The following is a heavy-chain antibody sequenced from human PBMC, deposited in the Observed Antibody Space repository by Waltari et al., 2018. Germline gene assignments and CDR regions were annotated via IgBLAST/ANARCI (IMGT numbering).Heavy chain of an antibody. CDR1: GYTLTDYY. Sequence: VQLVQSGAEVKKPGASVKVSCKASGYTLTDYYMHWVRQAPGKGLEWMGRVDPEDGETIYAEKFQGRVTITADTSTDTAYMELSSLRSEDTAVYYCATVVTRENRGDYFDYWGQGTLVTVSS. D-gene: IGHD2-21*02. CDR3: ATVVTRENRGDYFDY. J-gene: IGHJ4*02. V-gene: IGHV1-69-2*01. CDR2: VDPEDGET.